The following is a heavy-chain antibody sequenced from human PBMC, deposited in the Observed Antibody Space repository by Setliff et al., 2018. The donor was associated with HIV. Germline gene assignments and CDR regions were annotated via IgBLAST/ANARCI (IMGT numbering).Heavy chain of an antibody. CDR1: DGSFSSDY. CDR3: ARAEMATIVAFDI. CDR2: IYYSGST. V-gene: IGHV4-59*01. Sequence: KTSETLSLTCTVSDGSFSSDYWTWIRQTPGKGLEWIGYIYYSGSTKYSPSLTSRVTISVDTSKNHFSLKLTSVTAADTAVYYCARAEMATIVAFDIWGQGTMVTVSS. D-gene: IGHD5-12*01. J-gene: IGHJ3*02.